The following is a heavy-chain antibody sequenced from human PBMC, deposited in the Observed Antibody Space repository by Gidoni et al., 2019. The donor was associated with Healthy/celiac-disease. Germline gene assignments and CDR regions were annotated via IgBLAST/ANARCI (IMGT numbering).Heavy chain of an antibody. D-gene: IGHD2-15*01. CDR2: ISYDGSNK. J-gene: IGHJ5*02. V-gene: IGHV3-30-3*01. CDR3: AREGWSGGSCYSGWFDP. CDR1: GFTFSSYA. Sequence: QVQLVESGGGVVQPGRSLRLSCSASGFTFSSYAMHWGRQAPGKGLEWVAVISYDGSNKDYADSVKGRFTISRDNSKNTLYLQMNSLRAEDTAVYYCAREGWSGGSCYSGWFDPWGQGTLVTVSS.